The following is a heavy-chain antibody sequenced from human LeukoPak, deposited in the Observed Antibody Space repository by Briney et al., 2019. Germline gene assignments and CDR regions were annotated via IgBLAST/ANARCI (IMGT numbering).Heavy chain of an antibody. CDR1: GFTFNSYA. Sequence: GESLRLSCAASGFTFNSYAMSWVRQAPGKGLEWVSTIPSSGGSTYYADSVKGRFTISRDNSKNTLHVQMNSLRAEDTAVYYCAKHMGSSSGYYFPDWGQGTLVTVSS. V-gene: IGHV3-23*01. CDR2: IPSSGGST. J-gene: IGHJ4*02. D-gene: IGHD3-22*01. CDR3: AKHMGSSSGYYFPD.